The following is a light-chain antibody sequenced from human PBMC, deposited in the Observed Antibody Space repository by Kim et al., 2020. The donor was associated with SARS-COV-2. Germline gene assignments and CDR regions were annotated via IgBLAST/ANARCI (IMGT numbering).Light chain of an antibody. V-gene: IGLV3-21*04. Sequence: SYELTQPPSVSVAPGKTARVSCGGNSIGSKSVHWYQQKSGQAPVLVIYYDSDRPSGIPERFSGSNSGNTATLTISRAEAGDEDDYYCQVWDSSSDHRVVFGGGTQLTVL. CDR1: SIGSKS. CDR3: QVWDSSSDHRVV. J-gene: IGLJ2*01. CDR2: YDS.